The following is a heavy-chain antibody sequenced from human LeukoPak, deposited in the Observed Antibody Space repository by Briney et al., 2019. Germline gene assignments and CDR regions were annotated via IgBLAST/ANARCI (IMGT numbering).Heavy chain of an antibody. D-gene: IGHD1-26*01. CDR3: ATRTDIVGATAHFDY. CDR1: GFTFSSYS. CDR2: ISSSSSYI. V-gene: IGHV3-21*01. J-gene: IGHJ4*02. Sequence: GGSLRLSCAASGFTFSSYSMNWVRQAPGKGLEWVSSISSSSSYICYADSVKGRFTISRDNAKNSLYLQMNSLRAEDTAVYYCATRTDIVGATAHFDYWGQGTLVTVSS.